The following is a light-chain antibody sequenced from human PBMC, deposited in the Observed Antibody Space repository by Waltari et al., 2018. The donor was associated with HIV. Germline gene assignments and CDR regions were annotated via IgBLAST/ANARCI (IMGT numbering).Light chain of an antibody. V-gene: IGLV3-10*01. CDR3: DSRDNRGNHRV. J-gene: IGLJ2*01. Sequence: SYELPPPPSMSVSPGQTSRTTCSGDALPKKYAHWYQKKPGQAPGKGIYEDNKRPSGIPERCYGASSGTMATLTITAAQVEDEADYYCDSRDNRGNHRVCGGGTKLTVL. CDR2: EDN. CDR1: ALPKKY.